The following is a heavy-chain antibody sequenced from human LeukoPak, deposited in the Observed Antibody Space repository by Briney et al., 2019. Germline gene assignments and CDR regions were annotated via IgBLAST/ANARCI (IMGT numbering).Heavy chain of an antibody. V-gene: IGHV4-39*07. CDR3: ARDRWWDN. D-gene: IGHD2-15*01. Sequence: SETLSLTCTVSGGSISSSSYYWGWIRQPPGKGLEWVGSIYYSGSTYYNPSLKSRVTMSVDTSKNQFSLKLSSVTAADTAVYYCARDRWWDNWGQGTLVTVSS. J-gene: IGHJ4*02. CDR2: IYYSGST. CDR1: GGSISSSSYY.